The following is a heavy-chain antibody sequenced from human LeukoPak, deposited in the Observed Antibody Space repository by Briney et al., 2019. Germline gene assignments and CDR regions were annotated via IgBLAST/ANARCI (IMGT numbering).Heavy chain of an antibody. CDR2: ISGSGGST. D-gene: IGHD1-26*01. CDR1: GFTFSSYA. V-gene: IGHV3-23*01. J-gene: IGHJ4*02. CDR3: AKPQLGATYYYFDY. Sequence: GGSLRLSCAASGFTFSSYAMSWVRQAPGKGLEWVSAISGSGGSTYYADSVKGRFTISRDNSKNTLYLQMNRLRAEDTAVYYCAKPQLGATYYYFDYWGQGTLVTVSS.